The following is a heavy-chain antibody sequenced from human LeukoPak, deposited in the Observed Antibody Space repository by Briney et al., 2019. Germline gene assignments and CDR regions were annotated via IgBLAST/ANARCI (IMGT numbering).Heavy chain of an antibody. V-gene: IGHV4-34*01. CDR1: GGSFSGYY. Sequence: PSETLSLTCAVYGGSFSGYYWSWIRQPPGKGLEWIGEINHSGSTNYNPSLKSRVTISVDTSKNQFSLKLGSVTAADTAVYYCARGLRKYYYYYGMDVWGKGTTVTVSS. D-gene: IGHD4-17*01. J-gene: IGHJ6*04. CDR2: INHSGST. CDR3: ARGLRKYYYYYGMDV.